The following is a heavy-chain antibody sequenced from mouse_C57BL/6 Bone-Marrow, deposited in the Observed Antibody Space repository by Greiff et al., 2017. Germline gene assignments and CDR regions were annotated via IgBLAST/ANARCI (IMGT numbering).Heavy chain of an antibody. D-gene: IGHD4-1*01. CDR2: INPSTGGT. CDR3: SNDYYAMDY. CDR1: GYSFTGYY. J-gene: IGHJ4*01. V-gene: IGHV1-42*01. Sequence: VQLQQSGPELVKPGASVKISCKASGYSFTGYYMNWVKQSPEKSLEWIGEINPSTGGTTYNQKFKAKATLTVDKSSSTAYMQLKSLTSEDSAVYYCSNDYYAMDYGGQGTSVTVSS.